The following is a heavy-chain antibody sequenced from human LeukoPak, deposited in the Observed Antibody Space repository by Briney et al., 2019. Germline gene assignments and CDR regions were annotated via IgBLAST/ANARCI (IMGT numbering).Heavy chain of an antibody. CDR1: GGSISSYY. V-gene: IGHV4-59*05. D-gene: IGHD3-10*01. CDR2: IYYSGST. CDR3: ARHNWFGQNAFDI. J-gene: IGHJ3*02. Sequence: TTSETLSLTCTVSGGSISSYYWSWIRQPPGKGLEWIGSIYYSGSTYYNASLKSRVTISVDRSKNQFSLKVTSVTAADTAVYYCARHNWFGQNAFDIWGQGTMVTVSS.